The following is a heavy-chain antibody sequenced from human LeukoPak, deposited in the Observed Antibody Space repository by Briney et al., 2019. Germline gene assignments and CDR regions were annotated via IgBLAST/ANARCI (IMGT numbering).Heavy chain of an antibody. CDR1: GFTFGDYA. CDR2: IRSKAYGGTT. J-gene: IGHJ4*02. CDR3: ARRKGEYDY. Sequence: GRSLRLSCTASGFTFGDYAMSWVRQAPGKGLEWVGFIRSKAYGGTTEYAASVKGRFTISRDDSKSIAYLQMNSLKTEDTAVYYCARRKGEYDYWGQGTLVTVSS. V-gene: IGHV3-49*04. D-gene: IGHD2/OR15-2a*01.